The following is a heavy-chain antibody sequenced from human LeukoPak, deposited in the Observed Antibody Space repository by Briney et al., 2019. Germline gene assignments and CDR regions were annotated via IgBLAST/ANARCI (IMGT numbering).Heavy chain of an antibody. V-gene: IGHV3-23*01. CDR2: IYASGGTT. J-gene: IGHJ4*02. Sequence: GGSLRLSCEASGFTFDDFAMNWVRQAPGKGLQWVSLIYASGGTTKYADSVKGRFTISRHNSKNTLYLQMNSLRVEDTAVYYCAKDSIRDGYNSYDYWGQGALVTVSS. CDR3: AKDSIRDGYNSYDY. CDR1: GFTFDDFA. D-gene: IGHD5-24*01.